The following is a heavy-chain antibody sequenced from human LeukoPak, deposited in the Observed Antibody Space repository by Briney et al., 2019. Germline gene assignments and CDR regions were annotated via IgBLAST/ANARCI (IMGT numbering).Heavy chain of an antibody. CDR3: AKDRGFYGSATYYFDY. D-gene: IGHD3-10*01. CDR1: GFTFSSYA. Sequence: PGGSLRLSCAASGFTFSSYAMSWVRQAPGKGLEWVSAISGSGGSTYYADSVKGRFTISRDNSKNTLYLQMNSLRAEDTAVYYCAKDRGFYGSATYYFDYWGQGTMVTVSS. CDR2: ISGSGGST. J-gene: IGHJ4*02. V-gene: IGHV3-23*01.